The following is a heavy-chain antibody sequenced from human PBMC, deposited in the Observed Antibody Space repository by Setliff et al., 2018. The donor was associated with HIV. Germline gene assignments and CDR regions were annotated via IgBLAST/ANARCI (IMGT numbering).Heavy chain of an antibody. J-gene: IGHJ6*03. CDR2: IRQDGNEK. CDR1: GFTFSKYW. V-gene: IGHV3-7*03. D-gene: IGHD4-17*01. CDR3: TREVVTTSLGNYYYMDV. Sequence: GGSLRLSCATSGFTFSKYWMTWVRQAPGKGLEWVATIRQDGNEKYYVDSVTGRFTVSRDDSKSIAYLQMNSLETDDTAVYYCTREVVTTSLGNYYYMDVWGKGTTVTVSS.